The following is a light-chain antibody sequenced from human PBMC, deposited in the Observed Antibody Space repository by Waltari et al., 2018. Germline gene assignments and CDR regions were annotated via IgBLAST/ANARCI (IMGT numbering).Light chain of an antibody. Sequence: LTQSPGTLSLSPGERATLSCRASQNIGTYLVWYQQKPGQPPRLLMCAASRRATGVPDRFSGSGSGTDFSLTISRLEPEDFAVYYCQNHERLPATFGQGTRVEIK. CDR2: AAS. CDR3: QNHERLPAT. V-gene: IGKV3-20*01. J-gene: IGKJ1*01. CDR1: QNIGTY.